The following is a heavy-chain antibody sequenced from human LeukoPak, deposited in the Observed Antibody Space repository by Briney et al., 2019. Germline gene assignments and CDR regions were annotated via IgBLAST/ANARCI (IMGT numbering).Heavy chain of an antibody. J-gene: IGHJ6*04. CDR2: IRSKANSYAT. V-gene: IGHV3-73*01. CDR1: GFTFSGSA. CDR3: TRRGYCSSTSCSGGGYYGMDV. D-gene: IGHD2-2*01. Sequence: PGGSLRLSCAASGFTFSGSAMHWVRQASGKGLEWVGRIRSKANSYATAYAASVKGRFTISRDDSKNTAYLRMNSLKTEDTAVYYCTRRGYCSSTSCSGGGYYGMDVWGKGTTVTVSS.